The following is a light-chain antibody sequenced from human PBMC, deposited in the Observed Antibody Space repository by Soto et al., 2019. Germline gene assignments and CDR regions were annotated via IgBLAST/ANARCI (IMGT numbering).Light chain of an antibody. CDR2: AAS. V-gene: IGKV1-39*01. CDR3: QQSYGTPLT. CDR1: QSISNY. J-gene: IGKJ4*01. Sequence: DMEMTQSPSSLSASVGDRVTITCRASQSISNYLNWYQHKPGKVPKLLIYAASSLQSGVPTRFSGSGSGTHFTLTINSLQPADFATYYCQQSYGTPLTFGGGTKIEIK.